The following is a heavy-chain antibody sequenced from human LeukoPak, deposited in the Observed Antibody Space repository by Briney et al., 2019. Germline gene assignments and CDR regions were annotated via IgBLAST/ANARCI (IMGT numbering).Heavy chain of an antibody. Sequence: ASVKVSCKASGYTFTGYYMHWVRQAPGQGLEWMGWINPNSGGTNYAQKFQGRVTMTRDTSISTAYMELSRLRSDDTAVYYCARVDDYGDPPPSDQDYWGQGTLVTVSS. CDR3: ARVDDYGDPPPSDQDY. D-gene: IGHD4-17*01. J-gene: IGHJ4*02. V-gene: IGHV1-2*02. CDR1: GYTFTGYY. CDR2: INPNSGGT.